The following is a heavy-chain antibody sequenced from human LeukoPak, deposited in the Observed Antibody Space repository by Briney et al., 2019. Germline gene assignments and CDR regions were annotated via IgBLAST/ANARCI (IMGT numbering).Heavy chain of an antibody. V-gene: IGHV3-23*01. CDR2: IIGSGGNT. CDR1: GFTFSSYD. J-gene: IGHJ4*02. CDR3: AKDRGNRDYLFDY. Sequence: GASLRLSCAASGFTFSSYDMSWVRQAPGKGLEWVSTIIGSGGNTYYADSVKGRFTISRDNSKDTLYLQMNSLRAEDTAVYYCAKDRGNRDYLFDYWGQGTLVTVSS. D-gene: IGHD4-17*01.